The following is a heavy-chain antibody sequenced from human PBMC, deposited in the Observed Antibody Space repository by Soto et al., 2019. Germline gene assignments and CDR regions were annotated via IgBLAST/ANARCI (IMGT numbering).Heavy chain of an antibody. CDR2: IVVGSGNT. J-gene: IGHJ4*02. CDR1: GFTFTSSA. V-gene: IGHV1-58*01. Sequence: SMKVSCKASGFTFTSSAVQWVRQARGQRLEWIGWIVVGSGNTNYAQKFQERVTITRDMSTSTAYMELSSLRSEDTAVYYCAAFHHDYGDPLGYWGQGTLVTVSS. CDR3: AAFHHDYGDPLGY. D-gene: IGHD4-17*01.